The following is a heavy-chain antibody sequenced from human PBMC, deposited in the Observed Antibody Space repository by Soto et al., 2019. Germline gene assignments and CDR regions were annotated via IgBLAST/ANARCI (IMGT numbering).Heavy chain of an antibody. J-gene: IGHJ4*02. CDR2: INTDGSIT. D-gene: IGHD3-10*01. Sequence: PGRSLRLSCAASGLIFSNYKMHWVRQAPGKGLVWVSRINTDGSITDYADSVKGRFTVSRDNPKNTLYLQMSSLRAEDTALYYCAKGRGGSGSLTPRVDFWGQGTLVTV. CDR3: AKGRGGSGSLTPRVDF. V-gene: IGHV3-74*01. CDR1: GLIFSNYK.